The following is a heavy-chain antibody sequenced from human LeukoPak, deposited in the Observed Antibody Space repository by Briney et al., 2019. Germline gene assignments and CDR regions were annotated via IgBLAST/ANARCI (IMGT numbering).Heavy chain of an antibody. J-gene: IGHJ4*02. V-gene: IGHV4-39*01. CDR1: GGSTSSSSYY. Sequence: SETLSLTCTVSGGSTSSSSYYWGWIRQPPGTGLEWLGSIYYSGSTYYNPSLKSRVTISVDTSKNQFSLKLSSVTAADTAVYYCARSSSSWYYYFDYWGQGTLVTVSS. CDR3: ARSSSSWYYYFDY. CDR2: IYYSGST. D-gene: IGHD6-13*01.